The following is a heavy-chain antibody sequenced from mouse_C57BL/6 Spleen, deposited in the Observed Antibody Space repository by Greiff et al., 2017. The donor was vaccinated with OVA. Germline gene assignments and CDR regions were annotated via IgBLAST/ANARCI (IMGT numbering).Heavy chain of an antibody. Sequence: DVHLVESGGGLVKPGGSLKLSCAASGFTFSSYAMSWVRQTPEKRLEWVATISDGGSYTYYPDNVKGRFAISRDNAKNNLYLQMSHLKSEDTAMYYCARDETYYRNWFAYWGQGTLVTVSA. CDR3: ARDETYYRNWFAY. CDR1: GFTFSSYA. V-gene: IGHV5-4*01. CDR2: ISDGGSYT. D-gene: IGHD2-14*01. J-gene: IGHJ3*01.